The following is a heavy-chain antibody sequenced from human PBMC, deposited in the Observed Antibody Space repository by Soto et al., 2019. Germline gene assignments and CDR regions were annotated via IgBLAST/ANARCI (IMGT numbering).Heavy chain of an antibody. CDR1: GGSISSYY. CDR2: IYYSGST. Sequence: QVQLQESGPGLVKPSETLSLTCTVSGGSISSYYWSWIRQPPGKGLEWIGYIYYSGSTNYNPSLKSRVTISVDTSKNQFSLKLSSVTAADTAVYYCARQVVTMYYFDYWGQGTLVTVSS. CDR3: ARQVVTMYYFDY. D-gene: IGHD2-21*02. J-gene: IGHJ4*02. V-gene: IGHV4-59*01.